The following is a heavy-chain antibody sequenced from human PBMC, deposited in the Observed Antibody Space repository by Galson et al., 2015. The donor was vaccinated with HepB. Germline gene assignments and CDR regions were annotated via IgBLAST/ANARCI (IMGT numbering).Heavy chain of an antibody. CDR2: LDPEDDEM. V-gene: IGHV1-24*01. J-gene: IGHJ2*01. D-gene: IGHD3-22*01. Sequence: SVKVSCKVSGYALTELPIHWVRQAPGKGLEWMGGLDPEDDEMIYAQKFQGRVTMTEDTSTDTAYMELSSLTSEDTAVYYCATNTPHYYDLGVLSIWYLDRWGRGTLVTVSS. CDR3: ATNTPHYYDLGVLSIWYLDR. CDR1: GYALTELP.